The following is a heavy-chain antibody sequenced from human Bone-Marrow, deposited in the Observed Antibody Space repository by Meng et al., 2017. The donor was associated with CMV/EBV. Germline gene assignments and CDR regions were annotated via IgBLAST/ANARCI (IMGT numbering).Heavy chain of an antibody. V-gene: IGHV3-7*01. Sequence: GGSLRLSCAASGFTFSDYYMSWIRQAPGKGLEWVANIKQDGSEKYYVDSVKGRFTISRDNAKNSLYLQMNSLRAEDTAVYYCARGDLTLDYWGQGTLVTVSS. CDR1: GFTFSDYY. CDR2: IKQDGSEK. CDR3: ARGDLTLDY. J-gene: IGHJ4*02. D-gene: IGHD2-21*02.